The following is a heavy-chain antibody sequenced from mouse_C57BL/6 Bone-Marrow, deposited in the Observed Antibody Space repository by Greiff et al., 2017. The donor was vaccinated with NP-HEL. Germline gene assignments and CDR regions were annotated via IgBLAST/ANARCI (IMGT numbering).Heavy chain of an antibody. J-gene: IGHJ4*01. Sequence: EVKVVESGGDLVKPGGSLKLSCAASGFTFSSYGMSWVRQTPDKRLEWVATISSGGSYTYYPDSVKGRFTISRDNAKNTLYLQMSSLKSEDTAMYYCARHAMITTREFSYYYAMDYWGQGTSVTVSS. CDR3: ARHAMITTREFSYYYAMDY. CDR2: ISSGGSYT. CDR1: GFTFSSYG. D-gene: IGHD2-4*01. V-gene: IGHV5-6*01.